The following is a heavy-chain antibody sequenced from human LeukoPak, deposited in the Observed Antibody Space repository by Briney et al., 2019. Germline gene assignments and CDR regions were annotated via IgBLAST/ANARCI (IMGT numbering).Heavy chain of an antibody. CDR2: INSDGSST. J-gene: IGHJ6*02. CDR1: GFTFSSYW. V-gene: IGHV3-74*01. D-gene: IGHD2-15*01. CDR3: ARVRDTCSGGSCYSPYYYYYGMDV. Sequence: GGSLRLSCAASGFTFSSYWMHWVRQAPGKGLVWVSRINSDGSSTGYADSVKGRFTISRDNAKNTLYLQMNSLRAEDTAVYYCARVRDTCSGGSCYSPYYYYYGMDVWGQGTTVTVSS.